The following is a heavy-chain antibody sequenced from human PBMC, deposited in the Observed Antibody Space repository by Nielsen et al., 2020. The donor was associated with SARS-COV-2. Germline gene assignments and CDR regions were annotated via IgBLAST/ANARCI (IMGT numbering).Heavy chain of an antibody. CDR3: ARGNPGLLRPGTRAVAGPVRY. CDR1: GFTFSSYS. D-gene: IGHD6-19*01. CDR2: ISSSSSYI. J-gene: IGHJ4*02. V-gene: IGHV3-21*01. Sequence: GESLKISCAASGFTFSSYSMNWVRQAPGKGLEWVSSISSSSSYIYYADSVKGRFTISRDNAKNSLYLQMNSLRAEDTAVYYCARGNPGLLRPGTRAVAGPVRYWGQGTLVTVSS.